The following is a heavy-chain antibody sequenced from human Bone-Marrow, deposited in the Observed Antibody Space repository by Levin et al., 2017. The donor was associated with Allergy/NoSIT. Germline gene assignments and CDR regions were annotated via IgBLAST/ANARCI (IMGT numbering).Heavy chain of an antibody. CDR2: ISRTGTYI. V-gene: IGHV3-21*01. D-gene: IGHD3-16*01. CDR3: ARWGAEDENYFDY. Sequence: GGSLRLSCAASGFTFDMYSLNWVRQAPGKGLEWVSSISRTGTYISYADSVEGRFSISRDNAKNSLSLQMNSLRAEDTAVYFCARWGAEDENYFDYWGQGTLVTVSS. CDR1: GFTFDMYS. J-gene: IGHJ4*02.